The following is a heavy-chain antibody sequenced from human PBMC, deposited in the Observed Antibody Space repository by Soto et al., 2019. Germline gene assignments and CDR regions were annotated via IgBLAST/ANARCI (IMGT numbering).Heavy chain of an antibody. Sequence: ASVKVSCKASGYSFTGYSMHWVRQAPGQGLEWMGWINPKNGATNYAQKLQGRVTMTTDTSTSTAYMELRSLRSDDTAVYYCARDTSYYDSSGYDGFDPWGQGTLVTVSS. J-gene: IGHJ5*02. V-gene: IGHV1-2*02. CDR1: GYSFTGYS. CDR3: ARDTSYYDSSGYDGFDP. D-gene: IGHD3-22*01. CDR2: INPKNGAT.